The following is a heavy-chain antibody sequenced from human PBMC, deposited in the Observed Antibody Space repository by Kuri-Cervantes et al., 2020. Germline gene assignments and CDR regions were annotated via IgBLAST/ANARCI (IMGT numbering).Heavy chain of an antibody. CDR3: ARVRVGATTALVY. CDR2: ISAYNDNT. V-gene: IGHV1-18*01. D-gene: IGHD1-26*01. J-gene: IGHJ4*02. Sequence: SVKVSCKASGYIFTNYAIIWVRQAPGQGLEWMGWISAYNDNTNYAQKLQGRVTMTTDTSTSTAYMELRSLRSDDTAVYYCARVRVGATTALVYWGQGTLVTVSS. CDR1: GYIFTNYA.